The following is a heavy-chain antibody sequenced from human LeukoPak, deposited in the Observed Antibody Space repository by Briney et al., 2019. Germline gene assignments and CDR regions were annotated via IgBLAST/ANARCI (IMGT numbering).Heavy chain of an antibody. J-gene: IGHJ4*02. CDR1: GFTFSSYS. Sequence: PGGSLRLSCAASGFTFSSYSMNWVRQAPGKGLEWVSSISSSSSYIYYADSVKGRLTISRDNAKNSLYLQMNSLRAEDTAVYYCARDSSSWIRPNYWGQGTLVTVSS. V-gene: IGHV3-21*01. CDR3: ARDSSSWIRPNY. CDR2: ISSSSSYI. D-gene: IGHD6-13*01.